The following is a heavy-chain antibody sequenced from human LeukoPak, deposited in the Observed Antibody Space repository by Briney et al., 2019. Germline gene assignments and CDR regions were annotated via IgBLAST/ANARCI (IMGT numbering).Heavy chain of an antibody. CDR2: ISSSGTTI. Sequence: RGSLRLSCAPSGFTFSSYEMNCVRHAPGEGLEWVSDISSSGTTIHYADSVKGRFTISRDNAKNSLYLQMSSLRAEDTAVYYCARGLDDGYSYGLDYWGQGTLVTVSS. CDR1: GFTFSSYE. V-gene: IGHV3-48*03. J-gene: IGHJ4*02. CDR3: ARGLDDGYSYGLDY. D-gene: IGHD5-18*01.